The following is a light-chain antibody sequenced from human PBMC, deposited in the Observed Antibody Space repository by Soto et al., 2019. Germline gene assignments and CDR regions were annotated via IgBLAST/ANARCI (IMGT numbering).Light chain of an antibody. J-gene: IGKJ2*01. CDR1: RSLVHCYERTY. CDR3: MQSVDNLT. V-gene: IGKV2D-29*01. Sequence: DIVMTQTPLSLSLTPGQSASIFCNSCRSLVHCYERTYLSWYVEKSGQTPQRLIHEVSVRFTGVPDRFSGSGSGTDFTLKISRVETEDAGIFYCMQSVDNLTFGQGTKLEIK. CDR2: EVS.